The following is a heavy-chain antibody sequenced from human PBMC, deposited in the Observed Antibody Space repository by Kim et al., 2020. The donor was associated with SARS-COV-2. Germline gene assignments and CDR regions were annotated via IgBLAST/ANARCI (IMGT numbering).Heavy chain of an antibody. D-gene: IGHD3-10*01. J-gene: IGHJ4*02. Sequence: GGSLRLSCAASGFTVSSNYMSWVRQAPGKGLEWVSVIYSGGSTYYADSVKGRFTISRDNSKNTLYLQMNSLRAEDTAVYYCATSQFHYYGSYDYWGQGTLVTVSS. CDR2: IYSGGST. CDR3: ATSQFHYYGSYDY. V-gene: IGHV3-66*02. CDR1: GFTVSSNY.